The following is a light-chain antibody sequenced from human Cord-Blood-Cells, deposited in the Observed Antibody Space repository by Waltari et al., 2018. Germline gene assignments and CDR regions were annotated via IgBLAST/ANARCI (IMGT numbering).Light chain of an antibody. J-gene: IGKJ4*01. CDR2: WAS. Sequence: DIVMTQSPDSLAVSLGARATINCQFSQSVLYSSNNKNYLAWYQQKPGQPPKLLIYWASTRESGVPDRFSGSGSGTDFTLTISSLQAEDVAVYYCQQYYSTPLTFGGGTKVEIK. CDR1: QSVLYSSNNKNY. CDR3: QQYYSTPLT. V-gene: IGKV4-1*01.